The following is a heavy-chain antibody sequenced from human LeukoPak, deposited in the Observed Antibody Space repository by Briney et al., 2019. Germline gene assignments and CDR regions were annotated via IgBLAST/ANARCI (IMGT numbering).Heavy chain of an antibody. CDR1: GGSISSSNW. J-gene: IGHJ4*02. D-gene: IGHD5-12*01. CDR3: ARQDYSGYDYPFDY. CDR2: IYHSGST. Sequence: SETLSLTCAVSGGSISSSNWWSWVRQPPGKGLEWIGEIYHSGSTYYNPSLKSRVTMSVDTSKNQFSLKLSAVTAADTAVYYCARQDYSGYDYPFDYWGQGTLVTVSS. V-gene: IGHV4-4*02.